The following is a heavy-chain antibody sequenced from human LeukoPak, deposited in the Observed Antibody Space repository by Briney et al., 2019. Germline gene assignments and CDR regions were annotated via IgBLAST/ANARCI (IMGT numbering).Heavy chain of an antibody. CDR2: INTDGSST. D-gene: IGHD6-19*01. CDR1: GFTFSSYW. CDR3: AKISSGWYDFDAFDI. Sequence: GGSLRLSCAASGFTFSSYWMHWVRQAPGKGLVWVSRINTDGSSTSYADSVKGRFTISRDNSKNTLYLQMNSLRAEDTAVYYCAKISSGWYDFDAFDIWGQGTMVTVSS. V-gene: IGHV3-74*01. J-gene: IGHJ3*02.